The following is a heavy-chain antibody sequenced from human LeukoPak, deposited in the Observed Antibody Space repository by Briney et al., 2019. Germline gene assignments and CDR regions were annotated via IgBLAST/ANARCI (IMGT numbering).Heavy chain of an antibody. D-gene: IGHD1-26*01. CDR2: ISSSGSTI. CDR3: ARFAFGSKREPSYFDY. V-gene: IGHV3-11*04. Sequence: GGSLRLSCAASGFTFSDYYMSWIRQAPGKGLEWVSYISSSGSTIYYADSVKGRFTISRDNAKNSLYLQMNSLRAEDTAVYYCARFAFGSKREPSYFDYWGQGTLVTVSS. CDR1: GFTFSDYY. J-gene: IGHJ4*02.